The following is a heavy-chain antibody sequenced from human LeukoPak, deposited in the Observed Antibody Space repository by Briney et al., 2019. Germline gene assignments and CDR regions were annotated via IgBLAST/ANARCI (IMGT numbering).Heavy chain of an antibody. Sequence: GGSLRLSCAASGLTFTTYAMSWVRQAPGKGLEWVSGISGSGGSTYYADSVKGRFTISRDNSKNTLHLQMNSLRAEDTAVYYCARRYCSSTSCPVDYWGQGTLVTVSS. V-gene: IGHV3-23*01. J-gene: IGHJ4*02. CDR2: ISGSGGST. CDR3: ARRYCSSTSCPVDY. CDR1: GLTFTTYA. D-gene: IGHD2-2*01.